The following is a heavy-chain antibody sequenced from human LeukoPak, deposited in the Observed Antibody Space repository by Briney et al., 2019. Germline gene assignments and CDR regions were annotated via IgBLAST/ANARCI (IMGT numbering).Heavy chain of an antibody. V-gene: IGHV3-66*01. J-gene: IGHJ4*02. CDR1: GFTFDDYA. D-gene: IGHD5-18*01. CDR2: IYDGGST. Sequence: GGSLRLSCAASGFTFDDYAMHWVRQAPGKGLEWVSVIYDGGSTDYADSVKGRFTISRDNSKNMLYLQMNSLRAEDTAVYYCARGYSYGYIRYWGQGTLVTVSS. CDR3: ARGYSYGYIRY.